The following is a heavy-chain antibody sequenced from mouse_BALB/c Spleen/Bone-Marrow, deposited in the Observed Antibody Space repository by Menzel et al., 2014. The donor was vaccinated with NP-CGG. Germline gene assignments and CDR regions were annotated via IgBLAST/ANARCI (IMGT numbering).Heavy chain of an antibody. CDR3: TRQGFAC. V-gene: IGHV1-9*01. CDR1: GYTFSSYW. J-gene: IGHJ3*01. CDR2: ILPGSGNT. Sequence: VQLQQSRPELMKPGASVKISCKATGYTFSSYWMEWVKQRPGHGLEWIGEILPGSGNTHYNEKFKGKATFTADTSSNTAYMQLSSLTSEDAAVYYCTRQGFACWGQGTLVTVSA.